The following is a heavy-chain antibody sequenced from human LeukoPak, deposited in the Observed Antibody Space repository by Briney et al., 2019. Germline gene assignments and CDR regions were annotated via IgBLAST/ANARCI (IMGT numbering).Heavy chain of an antibody. CDR2: IIPIFGTA. V-gene: IGHV1-69*13. Sequence: SVKVSCKASGGTFSSYAISWVRQAPGQGLEWMGGIIPIFGTANYAQKFQGRVTITADESTSTAYMELSSLRSEDTAVYYCARDLGGVAVAGISYWGQGTLVTVSS. CDR1: GGTFSSYA. D-gene: IGHD6-19*01. J-gene: IGHJ4*02. CDR3: ARDLGGVAVAGISY.